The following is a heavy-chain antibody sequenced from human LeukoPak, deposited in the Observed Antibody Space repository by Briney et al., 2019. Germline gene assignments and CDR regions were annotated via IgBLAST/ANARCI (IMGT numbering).Heavy chain of an antibody. Sequence: SETLSLTCTVSGGSISSYYWSWIRQPPGRGLEWIGYIYYSGSTNYNPSLKSRVTISVDTSKNQFSLKLSSVTAADTAVYYCARQGYYDSSGLDPWGQGTLVTVSS. CDR2: IYYSGST. D-gene: IGHD3-22*01. J-gene: IGHJ5*02. V-gene: IGHV4-59*08. CDR3: ARQGYYDSSGLDP. CDR1: GGSISSYY.